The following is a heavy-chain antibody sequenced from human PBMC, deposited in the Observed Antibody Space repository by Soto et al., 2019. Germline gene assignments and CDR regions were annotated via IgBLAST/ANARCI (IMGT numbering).Heavy chain of an antibody. CDR3: ITAPLR. J-gene: IGHJ4*02. CDR2: IRSQGDGGTA. CDR1: GFTFSDAW. Sequence: QLVESGGGFVKPGMSLRLTCAASGFTFSDAWMTWVRQAPGKGLERVGLIRSQGDGGTADYAPPVRGRFIISRDDAQNMLYLHMANLQAEDTAVYYCITAPLRWGRGTLVTVSS. V-gene: IGHV3-15*01.